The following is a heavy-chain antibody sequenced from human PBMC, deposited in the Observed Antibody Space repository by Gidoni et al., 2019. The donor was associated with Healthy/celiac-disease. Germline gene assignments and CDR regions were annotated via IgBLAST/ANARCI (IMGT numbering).Heavy chain of an antibody. CDR3: ANPTGTTSPPAAFDY. CDR2: ISGSGGST. Sequence: EVQQLESGGGLVQPAGSLRPSCAASGFTFSSYAMSWVRQAPGKGPEWVSAISGSGGSTYYADSVKGRFTISRDNSKNTLYLQMNSLRAEDTAVYYCANPTGTTSPPAAFDYWGQGTLVTVSS. J-gene: IGHJ4*02. CDR1: GFTFSSYA. D-gene: IGHD1-7*01. V-gene: IGHV3-23*01.